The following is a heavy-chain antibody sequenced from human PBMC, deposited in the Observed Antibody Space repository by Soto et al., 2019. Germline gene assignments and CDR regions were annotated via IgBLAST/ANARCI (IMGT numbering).Heavy chain of an antibody. D-gene: IGHD6-19*01. CDR2: TWHDGINK. Sequence: GGSLGLSCAASGFTFSSFGMYWVRQAPGKGLEWVAVTWHDGINKYYADSVKGRFTISRDNSQNTLYLQMNSLRAEDTAVYYCARASYSSGWYGVDYWGQGTLVTVSS. J-gene: IGHJ4*02. CDR1: GFTFSSFG. CDR3: ARASYSSGWYGVDY. V-gene: IGHV3-33*01.